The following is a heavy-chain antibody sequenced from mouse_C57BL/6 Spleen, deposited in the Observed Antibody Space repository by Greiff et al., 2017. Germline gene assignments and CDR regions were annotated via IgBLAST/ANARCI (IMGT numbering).Heavy chain of an antibody. CDR2: IWSGGST. CDR3: ARGIYSNSFAY. V-gene: IGHV2-2*01. D-gene: IGHD2-5*01. Sequence: VKLMESGPGLVQPSQSLSITCTVSGFSLTSYGVHWVRQSPGKGLEWLGVIWSGGSTDYNAAFISRLSISKDNSKSQVFFKMNSLQADDTAIYYCARGIYSNSFAYWGQGTLVTVSA. J-gene: IGHJ3*01. CDR1: GFSLTSYG.